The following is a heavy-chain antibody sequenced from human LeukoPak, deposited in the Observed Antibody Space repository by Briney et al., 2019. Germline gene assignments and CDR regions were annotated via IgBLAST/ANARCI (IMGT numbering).Heavy chain of an antibody. Sequence: ASVKVSRKASVYTFSAYYIHWVRQAPGQGLEWVGFINPTGGGTNYAQKFQGRITMTTDTSISAAYMELNRLTSDDTAIYYCARDYSSAWYYDFWGQGTLVTVSS. CDR3: ARDYSSAWYYDF. D-gene: IGHD6-19*01. J-gene: IGHJ4*02. CDR1: VYTFSAYY. V-gene: IGHV1-2*02. CDR2: INPTGGGT.